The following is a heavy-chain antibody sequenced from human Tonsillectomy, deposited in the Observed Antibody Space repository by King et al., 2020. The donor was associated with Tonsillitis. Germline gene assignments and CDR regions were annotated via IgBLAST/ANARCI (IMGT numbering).Heavy chain of an antibody. Sequence: VQLVESGGGLVQPGGSLRLSCAASGFTFTNYDMHWVRHATGKGLEWVSTVGAAGDPYYPASVKGRFTISRENAKNSLYLQMNSLRAGDTAVYFCARGTNVMLDYWGQGTLVTVSS. D-gene: IGHD3-16*01. J-gene: IGHJ4*02. CDR1: GFTFTNYD. CDR2: VGAAGDP. CDR3: ARGTNVMLDY. V-gene: IGHV3-13*05.